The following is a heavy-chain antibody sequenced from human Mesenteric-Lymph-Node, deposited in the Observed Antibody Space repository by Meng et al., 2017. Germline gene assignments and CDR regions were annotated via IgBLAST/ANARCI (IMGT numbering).Heavy chain of an antibody. CDR3: ARDSLWFDP. CDR2: IYYSGST. J-gene: IGHJ5*02. V-gene: IGHV4-59*01. Sequence: SETLSLTCTVSGGSISSYYWSWIRQPPGKGLEWIGYIYYSGSTNYNPSLKSRVTMSVDTSKNQFSLMLSSVTAADTAVYYCARDSLWFDPWGQGTLVTVSS. CDR1: GGSISSYY.